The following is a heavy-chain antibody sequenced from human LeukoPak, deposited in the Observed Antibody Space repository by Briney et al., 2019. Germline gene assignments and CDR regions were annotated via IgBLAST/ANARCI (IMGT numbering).Heavy chain of an antibody. J-gene: IGHJ4*02. Sequence: ASAKVSCKASGGTFSSYAISWVRQATGQGLEWMGWMNSKGGNTGYAQKFQGRVTITRNTSISTAYMELSSLRSEDTAVYYCARYSSWDFDYWGQGTLVTVSS. D-gene: IGHD6-13*01. CDR3: ARYSSWDFDY. V-gene: IGHV1-8*03. CDR2: MNSKGGNT. CDR1: GGTFSSYA.